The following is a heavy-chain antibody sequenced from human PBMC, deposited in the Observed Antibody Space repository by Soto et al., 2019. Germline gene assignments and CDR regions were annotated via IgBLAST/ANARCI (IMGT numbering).Heavy chain of an antibody. CDR3: AILGGYGGFDYVVT. CDR2: INAGGGST. Sequence: GSLRLSCAASGFTFSSYAMSWVRQAPGKGLEWASSINAGGGSTYTADSVKGRFTISRDNPKNTLYLQMNSLRGEDTALYYCAILGGYGGFDYVVTWGQGTLVTVS. J-gene: IGHJ5*02. V-gene: IGHV3-23*01. D-gene: IGHD5-12*01. CDR1: GFTFSSYA.